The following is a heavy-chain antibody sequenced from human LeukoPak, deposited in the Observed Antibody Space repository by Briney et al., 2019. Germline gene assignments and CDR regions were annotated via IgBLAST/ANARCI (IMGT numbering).Heavy chain of an antibody. CDR1: GGSISSGDYS. CDR3: ARTAYDSSDFYRFDY. CDR2: IYNSGNT. D-gene: IGHD3-22*01. Sequence: PSQTLSLTCAVSGGSISSGDYSWSWIRQPPGEGLEWIGFIYNSGNTYYNPSLKSRVTLSVDTSKNQFSLNLSSVTAADTAVYYCARTAYDSSDFYRFDYWGQGTLVTVSS. V-gene: IGHV4-30-4*07. J-gene: IGHJ4*02.